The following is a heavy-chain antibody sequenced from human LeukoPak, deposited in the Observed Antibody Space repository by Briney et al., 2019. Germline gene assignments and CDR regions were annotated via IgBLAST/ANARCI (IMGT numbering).Heavy chain of an antibody. J-gene: IGHJ6*03. CDR2: INPSGGST. V-gene: IGHV1-46*01. D-gene: IGHD3-10*01. Sequence: ASVKVSCKASGYTFTGNYMHWVRQAPGQGLEWMGWINPSGGSTSYAQKFQGRVTMTRDMSTSTVYMELSSLRSEDTAVYYCARSNLGFYLDVWGKGTTVTVSS. CDR3: ARSNLGFYLDV. CDR1: GYTFTGNY.